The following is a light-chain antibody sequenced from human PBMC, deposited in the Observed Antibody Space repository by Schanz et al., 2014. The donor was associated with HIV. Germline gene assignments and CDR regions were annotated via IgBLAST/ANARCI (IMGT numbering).Light chain of an antibody. CDR1: SNDVGFYND. J-gene: IGLJ2*01. CDR2: EVN. CDR3: QSYDSSLSGYVV. V-gene: IGLV2-8*01. Sequence: QSALTQPPSASGSPGQSVTISCTGTSNDVGFYNDVSWYQQHPGKAPKSIIYEVNRRPSGVPDRFSGSKSGTSASLAITGLQAEDEADYYCQSYDSSLSGYVVFGGGTKLTVL.